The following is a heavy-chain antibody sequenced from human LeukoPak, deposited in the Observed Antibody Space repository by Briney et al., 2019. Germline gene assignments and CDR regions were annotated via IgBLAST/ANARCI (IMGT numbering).Heavy chain of an antibody. CDR3: ARKGSGSYRNWFDP. J-gene: IGHJ5*02. V-gene: IGHV4-4*02. CDR1: GGSISSSNW. Sequence: SETLSLTCAVSGGSISSSNWWSWVRQPPGKGLERIGEIYHSGSTNYNPSLKSRVTISVDKSKNQFSLKLSSVTAADTAVYYCARKGSGSYRNWFDPWGQGTLVTVSS. D-gene: IGHD3-10*01. CDR2: IYHSGST.